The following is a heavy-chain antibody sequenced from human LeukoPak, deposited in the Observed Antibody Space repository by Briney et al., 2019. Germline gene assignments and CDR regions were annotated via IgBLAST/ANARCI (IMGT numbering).Heavy chain of an antibody. J-gene: IGHJ4*02. CDR3: ARAISSGSYPMGW. CDR2: ISGSGGST. Sequence: GGSLRLSCAASGFTFSNYAMSWVRQAPGKGLEWVSGISGSGGSTYYADSVKGRFTISRDNSKNTLYLQMNSLRAEDTAVYYCARAISSGSYPMGWWGQGTLVTVSS. CDR1: GFTFSNYA. D-gene: IGHD1-26*01. V-gene: IGHV3-23*01.